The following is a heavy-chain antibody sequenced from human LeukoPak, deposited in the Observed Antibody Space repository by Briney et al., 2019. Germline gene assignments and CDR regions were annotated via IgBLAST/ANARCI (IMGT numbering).Heavy chain of an antibody. CDR1: GFTFSSYW. CDR3: ARGSPAGTVIDY. J-gene: IGHJ4*02. D-gene: IGHD6-13*01. CDR2: INSDGSST. Sequence: PGGSLRLSCAASGFTFSSYWMHWVRHAPGKGLVWVSRINSDGSSTSYADSVKGRFTISRDNAKNTLYLQINSLRAEDTAVYYCARGSPAGTVIDYWGQGTLVTVSS. V-gene: IGHV3-74*01.